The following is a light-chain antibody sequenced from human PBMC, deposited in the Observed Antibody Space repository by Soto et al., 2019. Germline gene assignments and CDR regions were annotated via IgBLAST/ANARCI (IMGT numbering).Light chain of an antibody. CDR3: KYYSSFTV. CDR2: AAS. J-gene: IGKJ3*01. Sequence: DIKMTQSPTSLSASVGDRVTITCRASQGIRNFVAWYLQKPGKPTKLLIYAASTLQSGVPSRFSGSGSGTDFTLTNNSLQPEDDATYSCKYYSSFTVIGPGTKVEIK. V-gene: IGKV1-27*01. CDR1: QGIRNF.